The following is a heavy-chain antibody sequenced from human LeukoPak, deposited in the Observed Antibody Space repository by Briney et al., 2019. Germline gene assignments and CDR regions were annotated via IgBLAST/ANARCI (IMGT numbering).Heavy chain of an antibody. Sequence: SSETLSLTCTVSGGSISSSSYYWGWIRQPPGKGLEWIGSIYYSGSTYYNPSLKSRVTISVDTSKNQFSLKLSSVTAADTAVYYCARHIKDGQLRFLEWLFANWFDPWGQGTLVTVSS. CDR3: ARHIKDGQLRFLEWLFANWFDP. CDR1: GGSISSSSYY. D-gene: IGHD3-3*01. V-gene: IGHV4-39*01. J-gene: IGHJ5*02. CDR2: IYYSGST.